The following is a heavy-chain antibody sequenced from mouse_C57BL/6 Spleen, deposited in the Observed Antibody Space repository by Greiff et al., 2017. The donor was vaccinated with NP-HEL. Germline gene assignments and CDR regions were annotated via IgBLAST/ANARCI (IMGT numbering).Heavy chain of an antibody. CDR1: GYTFTSYW. CDR3: ARRGGIGYFDY. D-gene: IGHD1-1*02. J-gene: IGHJ2*01. V-gene: IGHV1-52*01. CDR2: IDPSDSET. Sequence: QVQLQQPGAELVRPGSSVKLSCKASGYTFTSYWMHWVKQRPIQGLEWIGNIDPSDSETHYNQKFKDKATLTVDKSSSTAYMQLSSLTSEDSAVYYCARRGGIGYFDYWGQGTTLTVSS.